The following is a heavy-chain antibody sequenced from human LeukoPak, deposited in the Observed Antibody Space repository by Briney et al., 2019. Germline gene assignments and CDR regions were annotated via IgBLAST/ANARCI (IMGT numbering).Heavy chain of an antibody. J-gene: IGHJ4*02. V-gene: IGHV3-74*01. Sequence: PGGSLRLSCAASGFTFSSYWMHWVRQAPGKGPVWVSRINSDGSSTSYADSVKGRFTISRDNAKNTLYLQMNSLRAEDTAVYYCARGSLRYFDVWGQGTLVTVS. CDR1: GFTFSSYW. D-gene: IGHD3-9*01. CDR3: ARGSLRYFDV. CDR2: INSDGSST.